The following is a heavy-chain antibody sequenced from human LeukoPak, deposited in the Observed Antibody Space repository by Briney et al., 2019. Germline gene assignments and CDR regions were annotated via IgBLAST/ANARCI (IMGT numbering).Heavy chain of an antibody. CDR3: ARGLRGSSSDNDAFDI. CDR1: GFTFSSYW. Sequence: PGGSLRLSCAASGFTFSSYWMSWVRQAPGKGLEWVANIKQDGSEKYYVDSVKGRFTISRDNAKNSLYLQMNSLRAEDTAVYYCARGLRGSSSDNDAFDIWGQGTMVTVSS. V-gene: IGHV3-7*01. J-gene: IGHJ3*02. D-gene: IGHD6-6*01. CDR2: IKQDGSEK.